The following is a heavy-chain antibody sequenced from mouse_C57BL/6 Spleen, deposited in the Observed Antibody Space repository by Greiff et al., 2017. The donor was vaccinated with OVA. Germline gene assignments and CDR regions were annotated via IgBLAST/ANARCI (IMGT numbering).Heavy chain of an antibody. CDR2: INPSNGGT. D-gene: IGHD1-1*01. J-gene: IGHJ3*01. Sequence: QVQLQQPGPELVKPGASVKLSCKASGYTFTSYWMHWVKQRPGQGLEWIGNINPSNGGTNYNEKFKSKATLTVAKSSSTAYMQLSSLTSEDSAVYYCARYYYGSSYWVAYWGQGTLVTVSA. CDR3: ARYYYGSSYWVAY. CDR1: GYTFTSYW. V-gene: IGHV1-53*01.